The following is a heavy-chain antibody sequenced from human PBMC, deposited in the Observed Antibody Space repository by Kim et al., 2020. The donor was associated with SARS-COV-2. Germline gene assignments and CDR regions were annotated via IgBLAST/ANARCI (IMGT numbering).Heavy chain of an antibody. CDR1: GFTFSSYS. V-gene: IGHV3-21*01. CDR2: ISSSSSYI. D-gene: IGHD6-13*01. Sequence: GGSLRLSCAASGFTFSSYSMNWVRQAPGKGLEWVSSISSSSSYIYYADSVKGRFTISRDNAKNSLYLQMNSLRAEDTAVYYCSRAPESYSSTPNWFDPWGQGTLVTVSS. CDR3: SRAPESYSSTPNWFDP. J-gene: IGHJ5*02.